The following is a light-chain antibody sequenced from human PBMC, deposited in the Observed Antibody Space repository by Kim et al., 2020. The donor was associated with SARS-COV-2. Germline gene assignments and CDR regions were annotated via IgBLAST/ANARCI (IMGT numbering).Light chain of an antibody. CDR3: QSYENTNHVI. CDR1: SGFIATNY. J-gene: IGLJ2*01. V-gene: IGLV6-57*04. Sequence: NFMLTQPHSVSGSPGETVIISCTRSSGFIATNYVQWYQQRPGSAPTSVIYENKERPSGVPDRFSGSVDSSSISASLTISGLKTEEEADYYCQSYENTNHVIFGGGTQLTV. CDR2: ENK.